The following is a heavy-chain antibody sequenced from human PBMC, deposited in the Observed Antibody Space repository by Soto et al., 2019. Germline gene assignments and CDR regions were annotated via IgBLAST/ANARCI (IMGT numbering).Heavy chain of an antibody. CDR3: ARGGTSGKYNWFEP. J-gene: IGHJ5*02. CDR2: IYYSGST. D-gene: IGHD2-2*01. V-gene: IGHV4-31*03. Sequence: RSLTCTVSGGSISSGGYYWSWIRQHPGKGLEWIGYIYYSGSTYYNPSLKSRVTISVDTSKNQFPLKLSSVTAADTAVYYCARGGTSGKYNWFEPGGQETLVAASP. CDR1: GGSISSGGYY.